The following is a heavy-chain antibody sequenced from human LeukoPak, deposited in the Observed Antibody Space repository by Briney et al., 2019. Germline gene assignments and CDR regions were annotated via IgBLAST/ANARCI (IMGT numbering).Heavy chain of an antibody. D-gene: IGHD1-7*01. J-gene: IGHJ6*03. V-gene: IGHV1-18*01. CDR3: ARVVLELSYYYYMDV. CDR2: ISAYNGNT. CDR1: GYTFTSYG. Sequence: ASVKVSCKASGYTFTSYGISWVRQAPGQGLEWMGWISAYNGNTNYARKLQGRVTMTTDTSTSTAYMELRSLRSDDTAVYYCARVVLELSYYYYMDVWGKGTTVTVSS.